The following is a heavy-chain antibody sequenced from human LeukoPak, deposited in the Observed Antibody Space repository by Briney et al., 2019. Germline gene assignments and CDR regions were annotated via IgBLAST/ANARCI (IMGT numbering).Heavy chain of an antibody. J-gene: IGHJ6*02. V-gene: IGHV4-59*08. CDR1: GGSISSYY. D-gene: IGHD2-21*01. CDR2: IYYSGST. CDR3: ASRLHCGGDCYYYGMDV. Sequence: SETLSLTGTGSGGSISSYYWSWHRQPPGKELEWIGYIYYSGSTNYNPSLKSRVTISVGTSKNQFSLKLSSVTAADTAVYYCASRLHCGGDCYYYGMDVWSQGTTVTVSS.